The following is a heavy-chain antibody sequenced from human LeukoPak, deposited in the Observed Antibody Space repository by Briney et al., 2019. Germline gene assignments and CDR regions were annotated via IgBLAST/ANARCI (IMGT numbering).Heavy chain of an antibody. V-gene: IGHV1-18*01. D-gene: IGHD3-3*01. CDR2: ISAYNGNT. CDR1: GYTFTSYG. CDR3: ARDPVRFLEWLSYNWFDP. J-gene: IGHJ5*02. Sequence: HGASVKVSCKASGYTFTSYGISWVRQAPGQGLERMGWISAYNGNTNYAQKLQGRVTMTTDTSTSTAYMELRSLRSDDTAVYYCARDPVRFLEWLSYNWFDPWGQGTLVTVSS.